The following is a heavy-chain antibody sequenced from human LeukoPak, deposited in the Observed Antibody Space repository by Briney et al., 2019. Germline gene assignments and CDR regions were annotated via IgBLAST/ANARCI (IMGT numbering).Heavy chain of an antibody. CDR2: IYFSGTT. V-gene: IGHV4-39*01. CDR3: ARYVVYGSGKYYFDY. D-gene: IGHD3-10*01. CDR1: GDSISSSDYY. J-gene: IGHJ4*02. Sequence: SETLSLTCTVSGDSISSSDYYWGWIRQPPGKGLEWIGSIYFSGTTYYNPSLKSRVTISVDTSENQFSLKLSSVTAADTAVYYCARYVVYGSGKYYFDYWGQGTLVTVSS.